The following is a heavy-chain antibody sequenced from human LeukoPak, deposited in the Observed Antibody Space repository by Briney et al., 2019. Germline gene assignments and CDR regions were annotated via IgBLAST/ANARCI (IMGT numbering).Heavy chain of an antibody. D-gene: IGHD6-13*01. CDR2: IYYSGSP. V-gene: IGHV4-59*01. Sequence: SETLSLTCTVSGGSISSYYRSWIRQPPGKGLEWIGYIYYSGSPNYNPSLKSRVTISVDTSKNQFSLRLSSVTAADTAVYYCASSYIAAAGTFDYWGQGTLVTVSS. CDR1: GGSISSYY. CDR3: ASSYIAAAGTFDY. J-gene: IGHJ4*02.